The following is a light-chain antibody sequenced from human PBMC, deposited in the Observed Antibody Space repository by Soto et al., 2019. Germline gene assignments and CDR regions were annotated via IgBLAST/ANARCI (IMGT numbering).Light chain of an antibody. CDR1: QSVLSS. Sequence: EIVMTQSPDTLSASPGERVTLSCRASQSVLSSLAWYQQKPGQAPRLLIYAASTRATDIPARFSGSGSGTEFTLTISSLQSEEFSIYYCQQYNNWPPWTFGQGTRVEVK. CDR2: AAS. J-gene: IGKJ1*01. CDR3: QQYNNWPPWT. V-gene: IGKV3-15*01.